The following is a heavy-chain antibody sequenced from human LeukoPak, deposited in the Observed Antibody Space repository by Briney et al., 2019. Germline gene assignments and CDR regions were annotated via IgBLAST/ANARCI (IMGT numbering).Heavy chain of an antibody. CDR2: VSADGDRT. CDR3: ARRSASGTFYFDY. J-gene: IGHJ4*02. D-gene: IGHD3-10*01. CDR1: GFTFSSYA. Sequence: PGGSLRLSCAASGFTFSSYAMGWVRQAPGKGLEWVSSVSADGDRTYYADSVKGRFTISRDNSKNTVYLQVNSLSAEDTAVHYCARRSASGTFYFDYWGQGTLVTVSS. V-gene: IGHV3-23*01.